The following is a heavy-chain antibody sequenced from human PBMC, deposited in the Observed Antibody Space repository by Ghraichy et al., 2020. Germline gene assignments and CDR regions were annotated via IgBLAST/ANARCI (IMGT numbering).Heavy chain of an antibody. V-gene: IGHV4-34*01. CDR1: GGSFSGYY. CDR2: INHSGST. Sequence: SETLSLTCAVYGGSFSGYYWSWIRQPPGKGLEWIGEINHSGSTNYNPSLKSRVTISVDTSKNQFSLKLSSVTAADTAVYYCAQMGLVFRMFNYWGQGTLVTVSS. J-gene: IGHJ4*02. CDR3: AQMGLVFRMFNY. D-gene: IGHD3-10*02.